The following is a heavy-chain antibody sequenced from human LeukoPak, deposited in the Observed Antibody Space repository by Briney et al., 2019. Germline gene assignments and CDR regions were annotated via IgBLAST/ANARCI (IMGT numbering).Heavy chain of an antibody. CDR2: IYYSGST. J-gene: IGHJ4*02. CDR1: GGSVSNSLYY. V-gene: IGHV4-61*01. CDR3: ARVLRAASWRSYDY. D-gene: IGHD5-18*01. Sequence: SETLSLTCTVSGGSVSNSLYYWSWIRQPPGKGLEWIGYIYYSGSTNYNPTLKSRVTISIDTSRNQFSLRLNSMTAADTAVYYCARVLRAASWRSYDYWGQGSLVTVSS.